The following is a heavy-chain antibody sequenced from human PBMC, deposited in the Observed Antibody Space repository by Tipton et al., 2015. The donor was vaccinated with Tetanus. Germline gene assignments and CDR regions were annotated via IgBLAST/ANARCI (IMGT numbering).Heavy chain of an antibody. CDR3: ARVVPYYYDTSGHHGEYFQE. D-gene: IGHD3-22*01. J-gene: IGHJ1*01. CDR2: IYYSGST. V-gene: IGHV4-31*01. CDR1: GASFRNDGYY. Sequence: TLSLTCTVSGASFRNDGYYWSWVRQHPGRGLEWIGYIYYSGSTYYSPSLKSPVTISVDTSKNQFSLTVSSVTAADTAVYYCARVVPYYYDTSGHHGEYFQEWGQGTQVIVSS.